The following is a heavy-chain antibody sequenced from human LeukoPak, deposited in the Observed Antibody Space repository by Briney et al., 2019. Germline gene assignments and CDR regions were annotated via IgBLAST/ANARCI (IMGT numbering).Heavy chain of an antibody. V-gene: IGHV3-23*01. J-gene: IGHJ4*02. CDR3: AKDGDCGGDCYRYFDY. D-gene: IGHD2-21*02. CDR2: MSGSGGST. CDR1: GFTFSSYA. Sequence: GGSLRLSCAASGFTFSSYAMGWVCQAPGKGLEWVSAMSGSGGSTYYADSVKGRFTISRDNSKNTLYLQMNSLRAEDTAVYYCAKDGDCGGDCYRYFDYWGQGTLVTVSS.